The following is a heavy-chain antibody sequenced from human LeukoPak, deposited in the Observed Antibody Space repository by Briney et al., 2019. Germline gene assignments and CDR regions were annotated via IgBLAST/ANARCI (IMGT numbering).Heavy chain of an antibody. Sequence: SETLSLTCAVYGGSFSGYYWGWIRQPPGKGLERIGEINHSGSTNYNPSLKSRVTISVDTSKNQFSLKLSSVTAADTAVYYRASVGYIGGSGSYYYNYWGQGTLVTVSS. CDR2: INHSGST. D-gene: IGHD3-10*01. J-gene: IGHJ4*02. CDR3: ASVGYIGGSGSYYYNY. CDR1: GGSFSGYY. V-gene: IGHV4-34*09.